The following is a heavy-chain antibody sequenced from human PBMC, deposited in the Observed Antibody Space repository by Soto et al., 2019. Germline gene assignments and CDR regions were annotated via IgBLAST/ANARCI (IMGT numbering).Heavy chain of an antibody. J-gene: IGHJ6*02. CDR3: ARVTRYYYYGMDV. CDR1: GGSVSSGSYY. Sequence: ETLSLTCTVSGGSVSSGSYYWSWIRQPPGKGLEWIGYIYYSGSTNYNPSLKSRVTISVDTSKNQFSLKLSSVTAADTAVYYCARVTRYYYYGMDVWGQGTTVTVSS. V-gene: IGHV4-61*01. CDR2: IYYSGST.